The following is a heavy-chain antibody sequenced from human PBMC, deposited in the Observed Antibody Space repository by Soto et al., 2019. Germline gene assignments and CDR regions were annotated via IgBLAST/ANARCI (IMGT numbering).Heavy chain of an antibody. CDR1: GFTVSGIY. V-gene: IGHV3-53*02. D-gene: IGHD1-26*01. J-gene: IGHJ2*01. Sequence: EVQLVETGGGLIQPGGSLRLSCAVSGFTVSGIYLSWVRQAPGMGLEWVSIVYSGDSTFYAESVRGRFTISRDSSRNTVHLQMSSLRREDTAVYDCARVEPTSWYFDLWGRGTPVTVSS. CDR2: VYSGDST. CDR3: ARVEPTSWYFDL.